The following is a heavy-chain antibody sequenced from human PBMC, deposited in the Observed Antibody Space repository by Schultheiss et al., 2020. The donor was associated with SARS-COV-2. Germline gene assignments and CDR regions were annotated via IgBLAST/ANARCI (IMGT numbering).Heavy chain of an antibody. J-gene: IGHJ6*02. D-gene: IGHD2-15*01. V-gene: IGHV3-66*01. CDR3: AREKGCSGGSCYSYGMDV. CDR2: IYSGGST. CDR1: GFTVSSNY. Sequence: GGSLKISCAASGFTVSSNYMSWVRQAPGKGLEWVSVIYSGGSTYYADSVKGRFTISRDNSKNTLYLQMNSLRAEDTAVYYCAREKGCSGGSCYSYGMDVWGQGTTVTVSS.